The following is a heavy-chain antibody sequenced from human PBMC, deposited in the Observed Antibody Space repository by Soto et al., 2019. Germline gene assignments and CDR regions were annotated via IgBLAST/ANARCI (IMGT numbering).Heavy chain of an antibody. D-gene: IGHD3-3*01. Sequence: SVKVSCKAAGFTFTSSAMQWVRQARGQRLEWIGWIVVGSGNTNYAQKFQERVTITRDMSTSTAYMELSSLRSEDTAVYYCAAGFHDFWSGYYNDPWGQGTLVTVSS. CDR3: AAGFHDFWSGYYNDP. J-gene: IGHJ5*02. CDR2: IVVGSGNT. V-gene: IGHV1-58*02. CDR1: GFTFTSSA.